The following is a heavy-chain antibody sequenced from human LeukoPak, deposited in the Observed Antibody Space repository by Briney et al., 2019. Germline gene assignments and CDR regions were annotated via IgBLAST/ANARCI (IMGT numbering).Heavy chain of an antibody. V-gene: IGHV4-39*01. J-gene: IGHJ6*04. CDR2: IYYSGST. CDR1: GGSISTSSYY. Sequence: PSETLSLTCTVSGGSISTSSYYWGWVRQPPGKGLEWIGNIYYSGSTYYNPSLKSRVTISVDTSKNQFSLKLSSVTAADTAVYYCTGGNYYGSGSLWGKGTTVTISS. D-gene: IGHD3-10*01. CDR3: TGGNYYGSGSL.